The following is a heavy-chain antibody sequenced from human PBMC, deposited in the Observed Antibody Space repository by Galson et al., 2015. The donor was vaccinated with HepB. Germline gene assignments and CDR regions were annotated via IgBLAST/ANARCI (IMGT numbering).Heavy chain of an antibody. CDR2: IFPDDSDT. CDR3: ARHVSYSGTQTDAFDI. V-gene: IGHV5-51*01. J-gene: IGHJ3*02. CDR1: GSSFTSDW. D-gene: IGHD1-26*01. Sequence: QSGAEVKKPGESLKISCTASGSSFTSDWIGWVRQMPGKGLEWVGIIFPDDSDTRYSPSLQGQVTISADKSMTTAYLQWSSLKASDSAMYYCARHVSYSGTQTDAFDIWGQGTMVTVSS.